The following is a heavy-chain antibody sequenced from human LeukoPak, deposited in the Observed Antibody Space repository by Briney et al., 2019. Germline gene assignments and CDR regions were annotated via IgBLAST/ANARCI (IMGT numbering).Heavy chain of an antibody. J-gene: IGHJ4*02. D-gene: IGHD5-18*01. V-gene: IGHV4-38-2*01. CDR3: ARRRGYTYGFSFDY. CDR2: IYHSGST. CDR1: GYSISSGYY. Sequence: SETRSLTCDVSGYSISSGYYWGWIRQPPGKGLEWIGNIYHSGSTYYNPSLKSRVTISVDTSKNQFSLKLNSMTAAETAVYYCARRRGYTYGFSFDYWGQGTLVTVSS.